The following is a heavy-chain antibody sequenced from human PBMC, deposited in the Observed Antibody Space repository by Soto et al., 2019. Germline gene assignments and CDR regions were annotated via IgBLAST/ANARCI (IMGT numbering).Heavy chain of an antibody. Sequence: GGSLRLSCAASGYTFTSYAMHWVRQAPGQRLEWMGWINAGNGNTKYSQKFQGRVTITRDTSASTAYMELSSLRSEDTAVYYCATLYAGFDYWGQGTMVTVYS. CDR1: GYTFTSYA. CDR3: ATLYAGFDY. J-gene: IGHJ4*02. D-gene: IGHD2-2*01. CDR2: INAGNGNT. V-gene: IGHV1-3*01.